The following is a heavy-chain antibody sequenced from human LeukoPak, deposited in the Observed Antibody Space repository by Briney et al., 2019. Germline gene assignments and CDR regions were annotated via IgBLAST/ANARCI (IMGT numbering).Heavy chain of an antibody. CDR2: IYESGGT. J-gene: IGHJ4*02. CDR1: GGSISEYY. D-gene: IGHD3-10*01. Sequence: SETLSLTCTVSGGSISEYYWSWIRQSPGKGLEWIGYIYESGGTNYNPSLRSRVTISLDTSKTQVSLKVTSLTAADTAVYYCARDRAAFYYASGLAYCGQGIPVTVSS. V-gene: IGHV4-59*01. CDR3: ARDRAAFYYASGLAY.